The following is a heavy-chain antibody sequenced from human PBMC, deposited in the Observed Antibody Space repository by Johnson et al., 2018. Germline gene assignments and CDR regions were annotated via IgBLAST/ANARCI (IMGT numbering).Heavy chain of an antibody. Sequence: QVQLQQWGAGLLKPSETLSLTCAVYGGSFSGYYWSWIRQPPGKGLEWIGEINHSGSTNYKPSLKSRVTISVDTSKNQFSLKLTSVTAADTAVYYCARTDIVATIGAFDIWGQGTMVTVSS. V-gene: IGHV4-34*01. CDR3: ARTDIVATIGAFDI. D-gene: IGHD5-12*01. J-gene: IGHJ3*02. CDR2: INHSGST. CDR1: GGSFSGYY.